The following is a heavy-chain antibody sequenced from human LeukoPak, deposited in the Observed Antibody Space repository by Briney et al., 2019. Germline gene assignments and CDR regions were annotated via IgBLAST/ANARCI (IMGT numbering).Heavy chain of an antibody. V-gene: IGHV3-30*03. CDR2: ISYDGSNK. CDR3: ARDHEYYYGSGSYYPGGCDY. D-gene: IGHD3-10*01. Sequence: PGGSLRLSCAASGFTFSSYAMSWVRQAPGKGLEWVAVISYDGSNKYYADSVKGRFTISRDNAKNSLYLQMNSLRAEDTAVYYCARDHEYYYGSGSYYPGGCDYWGQGTLVTVSS. CDR1: GFTFSSYA. J-gene: IGHJ4*02.